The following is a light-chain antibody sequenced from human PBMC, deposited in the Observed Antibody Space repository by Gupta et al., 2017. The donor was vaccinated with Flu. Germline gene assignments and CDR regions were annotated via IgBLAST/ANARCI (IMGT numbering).Light chain of an antibody. Sequence: EIVMTQSPASMSVSQGERATLSCRASQSVSSNLAWYQQKPGQAPRLIIYGASNRATGNPARFSGSGDGKDFTLTSSRRQYEDFAVYYGHQNNTWRTFGQGTXVEIK. CDR2: GAS. J-gene: IGKJ1*01. CDR3: HQNNTWRT. CDR1: QSVSSN. V-gene: IGKV3-15*01.